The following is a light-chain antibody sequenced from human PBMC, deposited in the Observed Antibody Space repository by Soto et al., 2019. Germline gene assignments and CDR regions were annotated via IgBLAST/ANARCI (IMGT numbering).Light chain of an antibody. CDR1: QSVSNSY. CDR2: GAS. V-gene: IGKV3-20*01. Sequence: EIVLTQSPDTLSWSPVERATLSCRASQSVSNSYLAWYQQKPGQAPRLRIYGASGRATGIPDRFSGGESGTDFTLTISRLEPEDFAVYYCQKYGSPPLTFGPGTKVDIK. CDR3: QKYGSPPLT. J-gene: IGKJ3*01.